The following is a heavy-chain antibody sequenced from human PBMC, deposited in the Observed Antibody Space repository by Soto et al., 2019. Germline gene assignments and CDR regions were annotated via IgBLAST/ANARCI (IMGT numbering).Heavy chain of an antibody. J-gene: IGHJ6*02. CDR2: IYHSGST. D-gene: IGHD3-10*01. V-gene: IGHV4-30-2*01. Sequence: SETLSLTCAVSGGSISSGGYSWSWIRQPPGKGLEWIGYIYHSGSTYYNPSLKSRVTISVDKSKNQFSLKLISVTAADTAVYYCARGSGSYDVWGQGTTVTVSS. CDR1: GGSISSGGYS. CDR3: ARGSGSYDV.